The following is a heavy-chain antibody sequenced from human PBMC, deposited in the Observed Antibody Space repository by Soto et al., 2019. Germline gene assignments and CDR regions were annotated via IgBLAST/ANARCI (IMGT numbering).Heavy chain of an antibody. D-gene: IGHD1-20*01. CDR3: ASNWNYDYYYGMDV. CDR1: GDSVSSNSAA. CDR2: TYYRSKWYN. J-gene: IGHJ6*02. V-gene: IGHV6-1*01. Sequence: PSQTLSLTCVISGDSVSSNSAAWNWIRQSPSRGLEWLGRTYYRSKWYNDYAVSVKSRITINPDTSKNQFSPQLNSVTPEDTAVYYCASNWNYDYYYGMDVWGQGTTVTVSS.